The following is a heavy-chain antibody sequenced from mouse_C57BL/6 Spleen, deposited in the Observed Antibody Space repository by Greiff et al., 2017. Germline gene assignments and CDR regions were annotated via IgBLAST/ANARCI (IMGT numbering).Heavy chain of an antibody. J-gene: IGHJ4*01. Sequence: QVHVKQPGAELVRPGTSVKLSCKASGYTFTSYWMHWVKQRPGQGLEWIGVIDPSDSYTNYNQKFKGKATLTVDTSSSTAYMQLSSLTSEDSAVYYCARDGYYPDYYAMDYWGQGTSVTVSS. D-gene: IGHD2-3*01. V-gene: IGHV1-59*01. CDR1: GYTFTSYW. CDR3: ARDGYYPDYYAMDY. CDR2: IDPSDSYT.